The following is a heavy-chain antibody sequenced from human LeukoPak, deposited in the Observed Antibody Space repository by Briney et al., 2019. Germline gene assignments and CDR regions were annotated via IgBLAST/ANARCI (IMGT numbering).Heavy chain of an antibody. CDR3: ARRAGAYSHPYDY. J-gene: IGHJ4*02. CDR1: GFTVSSNS. CDR2: IYSDNT. V-gene: IGHV3-53*01. D-gene: IGHD4/OR15-4a*01. Sequence: GGSLRLSCTVSGFTVSSNSMGWVRQAPGKGLEWVSFIYSDNTRYSDSVKGRFTISRDNSKNTLYLQMNSLRAEDTAVYYCARRAGAYSHPYDYWGQGTLVTVSS.